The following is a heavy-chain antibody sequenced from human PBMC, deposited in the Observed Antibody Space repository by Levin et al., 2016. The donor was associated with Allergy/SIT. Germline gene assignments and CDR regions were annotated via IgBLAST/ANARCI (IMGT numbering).Heavy chain of an antibody. V-gene: IGHV3-21*01. CDR1: GFTFSSYS. Sequence: GESLKISCAASGFTFSSYSMNWVRQAPGKGLEWVSSISSSSSYIYYADSVKGRFTISRDNAKNSLYLQMNSLRAEDTAVYYCAREGAAAGAVTHFYWGQGTLVTVSS. D-gene: IGHD6-13*01. J-gene: IGHJ4*02. CDR3: AREGAAAGAVTHFY. CDR2: ISSSSSYI.